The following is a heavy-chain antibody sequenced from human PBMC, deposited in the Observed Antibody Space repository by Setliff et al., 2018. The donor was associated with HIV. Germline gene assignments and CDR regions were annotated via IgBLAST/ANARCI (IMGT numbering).Heavy chain of an antibody. CDR1: GGSLSSSNYY. J-gene: IGHJ4*02. CDR2: IYYSGNT. D-gene: IGHD3-3*01. V-gene: IGHV4-39*01. CDR3: ARQMTIPGVAVTPVDY. Sequence: PSETLSLTCTVSGGSLSSSNYYCGWIRQPPGKGLEWIGSIYYSGNTYYNPSLKSRVTISGDTSKSQFSLKLTSVTAADTAVYYCARQMTIPGVAVTPVDYWGQGALVTVSS.